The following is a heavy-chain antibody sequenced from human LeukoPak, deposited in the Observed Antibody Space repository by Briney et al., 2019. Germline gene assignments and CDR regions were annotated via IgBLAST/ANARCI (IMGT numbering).Heavy chain of an antibody. CDR1: GYSITSGSY. CDR3: ARGITSDY. D-gene: IGHD3-10*01. V-gene: IGHV4-38-2*02. Sequence: SETLSLICTVSGYSITSGSYWGWIRQPPGKGLEWIGSVYYSGSTYYNPSLKSRVTISVDTSKNQFSLKLSSVTAADTAVYYCARGITSDYWGQGTLVTVSS. J-gene: IGHJ4*02. CDR2: VYYSGST.